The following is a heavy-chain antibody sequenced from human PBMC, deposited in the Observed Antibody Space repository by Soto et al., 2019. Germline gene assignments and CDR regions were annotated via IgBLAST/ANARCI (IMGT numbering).Heavy chain of an antibody. CDR2: IYYSGST. J-gene: IGHJ5*02. Sequence: SETLSLTCTVSGGSISSYYWSWIRQPPGKGLEWIGYIYYSGSTNYNPSLKSRVTISVDTSKNQFSLKLSSVTAADTAVYYCAREHNWNNWFDPWGQGTLVTVSS. V-gene: IGHV4-59*01. D-gene: IGHD1-20*01. CDR3: AREHNWNNWFDP. CDR1: GGSISSYY.